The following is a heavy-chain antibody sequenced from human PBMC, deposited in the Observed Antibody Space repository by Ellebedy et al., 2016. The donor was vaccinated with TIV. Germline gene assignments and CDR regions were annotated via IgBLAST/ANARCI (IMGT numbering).Heavy chain of an antibody. CDR2: VSYDGSNK. CDR1: GFTFSNYG. CDR3: ARDLVVVPPAIVSDYYYGMDV. V-gene: IGHV3-30*03. Sequence: PGGSLRLSCAASGFTFSNYGMHWVRQAPGKGLEWVAVVSYDGSNKYYADSVKGRFTISRDNSKNTLYLQMNSLRAEDMAVYYCARDLVVVPPAIVSDYYYGMDVWGHGTTVTVSS. J-gene: IGHJ6*02. D-gene: IGHD2-2*01.